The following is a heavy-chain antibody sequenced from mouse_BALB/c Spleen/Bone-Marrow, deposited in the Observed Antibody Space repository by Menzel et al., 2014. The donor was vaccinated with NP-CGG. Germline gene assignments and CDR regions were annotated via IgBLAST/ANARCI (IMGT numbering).Heavy chain of an antibody. V-gene: IGHV1-54*01. Sequence: VQGVESGAELVRPGTSVKVSCKASGYAFTIYLIEWIKQRPGQGLEWIGVINPGSGGSNYNGKFKGKATLTADKSSSTAYMQLSSLTSDDSAVYFCARLGRDYFDYWGQGTTLTVSS. CDR1: GYAFTIYL. J-gene: IGHJ2*01. CDR3: ARLGRDYFDY. D-gene: IGHD4-1*01. CDR2: INPGSGGS.